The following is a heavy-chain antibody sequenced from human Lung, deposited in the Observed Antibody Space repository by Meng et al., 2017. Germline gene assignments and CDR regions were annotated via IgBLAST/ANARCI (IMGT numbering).Heavy chain of an antibody. J-gene: IGHJ4*02. CDR2: INHSGST. CDR1: GGSFSDYY. Sequence: QLQLQQGGAGRLKPSETLSLTCVVSGGSFSDYYWSWIRQPPGKGLEWIGEINHSGSTNYNPSLESRATISVDTSQNNLSLKLSSVTAADSAVYYCARGPTTMAHDFDYWGQGTLVTVSS. V-gene: IGHV4-34*01. D-gene: IGHD4-11*01. CDR3: ARGPTTMAHDFDY.